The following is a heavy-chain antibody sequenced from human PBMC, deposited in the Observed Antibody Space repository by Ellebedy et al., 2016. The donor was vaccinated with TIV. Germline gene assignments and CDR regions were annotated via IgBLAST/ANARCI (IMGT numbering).Heavy chain of an antibody. CDR2: ITASGDRS. CDR1: GFTFSSYA. CDR3: AKEAAPTGIPYFDY. Sequence: PGGSLRLSCAASGFTFSSYAMSWVRQAPGKWPEWVSCITASGDRSFYAYSVRGRFTLSRENSKNTLSLQMYNLRAEDTGVYYCAKEAAPTGIPYFDYWGQGSQVTVSP. J-gene: IGHJ4*02. V-gene: IGHV3-23*01. D-gene: IGHD1-14*01.